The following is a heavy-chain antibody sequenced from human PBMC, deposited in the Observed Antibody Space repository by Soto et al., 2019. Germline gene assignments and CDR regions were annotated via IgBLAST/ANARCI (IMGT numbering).Heavy chain of an antibody. V-gene: IGHV3-64*01. CDR2: ISSNGGST. D-gene: IGHD3-10*01. CDR3: ARFAPTGDGSGWYFDL. Sequence: GGSLRLSCAASGFTFSSYAMHWVRQAPGKGLEYVSAISSNGGSTYYANSVKGRFTISRDNSKNTLYLQKGSLRAEDMAVYYCARFAPTGDGSGWYFDLWGRGTLVTVSS. CDR1: GFTFSSYA. J-gene: IGHJ2*01.